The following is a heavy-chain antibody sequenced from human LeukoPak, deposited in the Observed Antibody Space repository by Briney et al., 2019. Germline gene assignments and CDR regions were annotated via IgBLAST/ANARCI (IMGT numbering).Heavy chain of an antibody. CDR1: GFTFNKYS. D-gene: IGHD3-10*01. Sequence: KTGGSLRLSCAASGFTFNKYSMNWVRQAPGKGLEWVSYISSSSTYIYYADSMKGRITISRDNAKNSLYLQMNSLRAEDTAVYYCARGALTMVRGVTPPDYWGQGTLVTVSS. J-gene: IGHJ4*02. V-gene: IGHV3-21*01. CDR3: ARGALTMVRGVTPPDY. CDR2: ISSSSTYI.